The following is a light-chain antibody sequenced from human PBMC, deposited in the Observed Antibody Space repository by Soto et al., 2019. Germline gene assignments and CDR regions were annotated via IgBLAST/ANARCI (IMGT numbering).Light chain of an antibody. J-gene: IGLJ1*01. CDR1: TSDVGSHKL. CDR3: FSYADPSNLV. V-gene: IGLV2-23*02. CDR2: EVN. Sequence: QSVLTQPASVSGSPGQSITISCTGTTSDVGSHKLDSWYQHHPGKATQLIIYEVNRRPEGPPYRFSGYKAGNTASLTVSGLQAEDEGDYCCFSYADPSNLVFGSGTKVTVL.